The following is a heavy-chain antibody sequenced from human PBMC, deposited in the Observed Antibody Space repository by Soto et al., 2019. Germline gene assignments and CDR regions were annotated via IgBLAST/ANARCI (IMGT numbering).Heavy chain of an antibody. CDR2: ISYDGSNK. CDR3: ARDRLLTD. Sequence: QVQLVESGGGVVQPGRSLRLSCAASGFTFSSYAMHWVRQAPGKGLEWVAVISYDGSNKYYADSVKGRFTISRDNSKNTLYLHMNSLRAEDTAVYYCARDRLLTDWGQGTLVTVSS. D-gene: IGHD4-4*01. CDR1: GFTFSSYA. V-gene: IGHV3-30-3*01. J-gene: IGHJ4*02.